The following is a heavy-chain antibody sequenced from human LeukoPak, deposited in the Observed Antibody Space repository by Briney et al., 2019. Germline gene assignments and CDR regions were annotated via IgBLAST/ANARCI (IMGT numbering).Heavy chain of an antibody. CDR2: ISAYNGNT. Sequence: GASVKVSCKASGYTFTSYGISWVRQAPGQGLEWMGWISAYNGNTNYAQKLQGRVTMTTDTSTSTAYMELRSLRSDDTAVYYCARDSIAVADGAFDYWGQGTLVTVSS. J-gene: IGHJ4*02. CDR1: GYTFTSYG. V-gene: IGHV1-18*01. D-gene: IGHD6-19*01. CDR3: ARDSIAVADGAFDY.